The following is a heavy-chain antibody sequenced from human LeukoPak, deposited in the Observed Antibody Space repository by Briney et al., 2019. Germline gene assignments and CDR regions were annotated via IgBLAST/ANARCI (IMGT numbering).Heavy chain of an antibody. D-gene: IGHD1-26*01. CDR3: ARGTHSGSSNYYYYYMDV. J-gene: IGHJ6*03. Sequence: SVKVSCKASGYTFTSYGISWVRQAPGQGLEWMGGIIPIFGTANYAQKFQGRVTITTDESTSTAYMELSSLRSEDTAAYYCARGTHSGSSNYYYYYMDVWGKGTTVTVSS. V-gene: IGHV1-69*05. CDR1: GYTFTSYG. CDR2: IIPIFGTA.